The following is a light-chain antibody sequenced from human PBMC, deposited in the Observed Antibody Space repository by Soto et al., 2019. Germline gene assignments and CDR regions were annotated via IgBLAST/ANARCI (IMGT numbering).Light chain of an antibody. V-gene: IGKV1-5*03. J-gene: IGKJ1*01. Sequence: DIQMTQSPSTLSASVGDRVTITCRASQSISSWLAWYQQKPGKAPKLLIYKASSLESGVPSRFSGSGSGTEFTLTMSSLQPDDFATYYCQQSGAFGQGTKVEIK. CDR3: QQSGA. CDR2: KAS. CDR1: QSISSW.